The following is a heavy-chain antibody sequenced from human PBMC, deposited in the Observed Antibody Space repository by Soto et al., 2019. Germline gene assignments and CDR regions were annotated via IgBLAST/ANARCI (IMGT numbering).Heavy chain of an antibody. V-gene: IGHV1-2*04. CDR2: INPNSGGT. CDR3: ARQYYCDSSGYYSPAPIDY. CDR1: GYTFTSYA. Sequence: ASVKVSCKASGYTFTSYAMNWVRQAPGQRLEWMGWINPNSGGTNYAQKFQGWVTMTRDTSISTAYMELSRLRSDDTAVYYCARQYYCDSSGYYSPAPIDYWGQGTLVTVSS. J-gene: IGHJ4*02. D-gene: IGHD3-22*01.